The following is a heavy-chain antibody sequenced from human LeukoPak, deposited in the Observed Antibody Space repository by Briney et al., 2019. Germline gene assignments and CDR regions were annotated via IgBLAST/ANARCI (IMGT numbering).Heavy chain of an antibody. CDR2: ISHSGST. D-gene: IGHD5-24*01. CDR3: ASRRWLSSWFDP. V-gene: IGHV4-34*01. J-gene: IGHJ5*02. CDR1: GGSFSGYY. Sequence: PSETLSLTCAVSGGSFSGYYWSWIRQPPGKGLEWIGEISHSGSTNYNPSLKSRVTISVDTSKNQFSLKLSSVTAADTAVYYCASRRWLSSWFDPWGQGTLVTVSS.